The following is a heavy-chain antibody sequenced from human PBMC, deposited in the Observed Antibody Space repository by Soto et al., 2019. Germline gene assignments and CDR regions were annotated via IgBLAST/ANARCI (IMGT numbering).Heavy chain of an antibody. V-gene: IGHV4-34*01. D-gene: IGHD6-6*01. Sequence: QVQLQQWGAGLLKPSETLSLTCAVYGGSFSGYYWSWIRQPPGKGLEWIGEINHSGSTNYNPSLKSRVTISVDTSKNQFSLKLSSVTAADTAVYYCVRGPSIAARRIFYYYYMDVWGKGTTVTVSS. CDR1: GGSFSGYY. CDR2: INHSGST. J-gene: IGHJ6*03. CDR3: VRGPSIAARRIFYYYYMDV.